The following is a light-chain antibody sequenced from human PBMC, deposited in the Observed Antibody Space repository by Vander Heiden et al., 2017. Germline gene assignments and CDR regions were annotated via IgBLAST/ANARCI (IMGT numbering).Light chain of an antibody. CDR1: QSVSSSY. CDR3: QQYGSSPWT. V-gene: IGKV3-20*01. J-gene: IGKJ1*01. CDR2: GAS. Sequence: IVFTQSPRTLSLSPGERATLSCRASQSVSSSYLAWYQQKPGQAPRLLIYGASSRATGIPDRFSGSGSGTDFTLTISRLEPEDFGVYHCQQYGSSPWTFGQGTKVEIK.